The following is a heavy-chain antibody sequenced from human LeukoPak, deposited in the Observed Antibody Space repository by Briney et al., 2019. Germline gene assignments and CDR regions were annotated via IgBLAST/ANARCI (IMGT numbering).Heavy chain of an antibody. V-gene: IGHV5-51*01. CDR1: GYSMTKYW. Sequence: GESLKISCKASGYSMTKYWIGWVRQMPGKGLEWVAIIYPGDSDIRYSPPFQGQVTISADKSISTAYLQWSSLKASDTAMYYCARLGYDSSSSAGGWFDPWGQGTLVTVSS. D-gene: IGHD6-6*01. CDR2: IYPGDSDI. J-gene: IGHJ5*02. CDR3: ARLGYDSSSSAGGWFDP.